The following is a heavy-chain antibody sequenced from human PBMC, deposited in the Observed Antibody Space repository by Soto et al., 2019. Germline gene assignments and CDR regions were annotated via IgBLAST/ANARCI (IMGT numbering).Heavy chain of an antibody. D-gene: IGHD6-19*01. CDR3: ARVFSSGSGWMYYFDF. CDR2: VFHTGGT. CDR1: SDSIAGENW. Sequence: QVQLQESGPGLVKPSETLSLTCTVSSDSIAGENWWSWVRQPPGLGLEWIGEVFHTGGTNYNPSHKSRVTVEVDTSKNQFSHKRSSATAADTAVYYCARVFSSGSGWMYYFDFWGQGTLVSVSS. V-gene: IGHV4-4*02. J-gene: IGHJ4*02.